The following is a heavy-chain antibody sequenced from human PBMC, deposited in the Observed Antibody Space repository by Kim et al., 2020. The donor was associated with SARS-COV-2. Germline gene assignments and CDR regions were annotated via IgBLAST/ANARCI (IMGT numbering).Heavy chain of an antibody. V-gene: IGHV3-13*01. D-gene: IGHD3-10*01. CDR3: ARGGYGSGSYRFDP. J-gene: IGHJ5*02. Sequence: PGSVKGRFTISRENAKTSLYLQMNSLRAGDTAVYYCARGGYGSGSYRFDPWGQGTLVTVSS.